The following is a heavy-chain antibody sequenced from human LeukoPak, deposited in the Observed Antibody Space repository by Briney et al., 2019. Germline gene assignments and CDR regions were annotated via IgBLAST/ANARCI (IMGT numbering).Heavy chain of an antibody. CDR3: ARDPLYGDYYDSSGYPPDY. D-gene: IGHD3-22*01. V-gene: IGHV1-2*02. Sequence: GASVKVSCKASGYAFTGYYMHWVRQAPGQGLEWMGWINPNSGGTNYAQKFQGRVTMTRDTSISTAYMELSRLRSDDTAVYYCARDPLYGDYYDSSGYPPDYWGQGTLVTVSS. CDR2: INPNSGGT. CDR1: GYAFTGYY. J-gene: IGHJ4*02.